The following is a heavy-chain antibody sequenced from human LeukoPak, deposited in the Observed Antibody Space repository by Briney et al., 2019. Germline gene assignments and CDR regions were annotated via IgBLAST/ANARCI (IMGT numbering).Heavy chain of an antibody. Sequence: ASVKVSCKASGYTFTGYYMHRVRQAPGQGLEWMGWINPNSGGTNYAQKFQGRVTLTRDTSISTAYMELSRLRSDDTAVYYCARTKVGATVSEYFQHWGQGTLVTVSS. V-gene: IGHV1-2*02. CDR3: ARTKVGATVSEYFQH. CDR2: INPNSGGT. J-gene: IGHJ1*01. D-gene: IGHD1-26*01. CDR1: GYTFTGYY.